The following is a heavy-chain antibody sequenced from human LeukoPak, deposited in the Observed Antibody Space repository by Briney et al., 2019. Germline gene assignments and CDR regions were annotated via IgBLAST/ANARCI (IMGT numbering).Heavy chain of an antibody. D-gene: IGHD1-14*01. J-gene: IGHJ5*02. CDR3: AKGGPEASAGLSWFDP. CDR1: GGSISNYY. CDR2: TYYSGNH. V-gene: IGHV4-59*01. Sequence: SETLSLTCTVSGGSISNYYWYWMRQPPGKGLEWIAYTYYSGNHNYNPSLKSRATISVDTSKNQFSLKLSSVTAADTAVYYCAKGGPEASAGLSWFDPWGQGTLVTVSS.